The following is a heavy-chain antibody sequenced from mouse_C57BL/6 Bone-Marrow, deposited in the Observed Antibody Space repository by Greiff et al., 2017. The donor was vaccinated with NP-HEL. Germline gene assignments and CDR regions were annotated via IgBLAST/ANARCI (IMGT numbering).Heavy chain of an antibody. J-gene: IGHJ4*01. V-gene: IGHV2-9-1*01. CDR3: ATMVKGYYYAMDY. CDR1: GFSLTSYA. CDR2: IWTGGGT. Sequence: VMLVESGPGLVAPSQSLSITCTVSGFSLTSYAISWVRQPPGKGLEWLGVIWTGGGTNYNSALKSRLSISKDISKSQVFLKMNSLQTDDTARYYCATMVKGYYYAMDYWGQGTSVTVSS. D-gene: IGHD2-2*01.